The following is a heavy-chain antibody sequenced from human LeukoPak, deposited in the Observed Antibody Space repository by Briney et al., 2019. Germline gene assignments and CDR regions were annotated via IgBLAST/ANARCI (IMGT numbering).Heavy chain of an antibody. Sequence: GGSLRLSCAASGFTFSSYEMNWVRQAPGKGLEWVSYISSSGSTIYYADSVKGRFTISRDNSKNTLYLQMNSLRAEDTAVYYCAKGTIIAAAGKNFDYWGQGTLVTVSS. CDR3: AKGTIIAAAGKNFDY. D-gene: IGHD6-13*01. V-gene: IGHV3-48*03. J-gene: IGHJ4*02. CDR2: ISSSGSTI. CDR1: GFTFSSYE.